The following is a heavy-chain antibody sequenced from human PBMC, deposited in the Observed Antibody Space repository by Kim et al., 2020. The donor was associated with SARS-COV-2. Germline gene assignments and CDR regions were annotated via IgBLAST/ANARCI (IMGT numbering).Heavy chain of an antibody. CDR1: GFTFSSYS. CDR2: ISSSSSYI. D-gene: IGHD6-19*01. CDR3: ARDPAVAGIRYGYYYYGMDV. J-gene: IGHJ6*02. V-gene: IGHV3-21*01. Sequence: GGSLRLSCAASGFTFSSYSMNWVRQAPGKGLEWVSSISSSSSYIYYADAVKGRFTISRDNAKNSLYLQMNSLRAEDTAVYYFARDPAVAGIRYGYYYYGMDVWGQGTTVTVSS.